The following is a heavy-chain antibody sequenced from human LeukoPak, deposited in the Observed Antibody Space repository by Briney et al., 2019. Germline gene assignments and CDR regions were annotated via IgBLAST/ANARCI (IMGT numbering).Heavy chain of an antibody. CDR2: IKQDGSEI. CDR3: ARIGYRSSSFDY. CDR1: GFTFSSYW. D-gene: IGHD6-13*01. Sequence: PGGSLRLSCAASGFTFSSYWMSWVRQAPGKGLEWVANIKQDGSEIDYVDSMKGRFTISRDNAKNSVYLQVSSLRAEDTAVYYCARIGYRSSSFDYWGQGTLVTVSS. J-gene: IGHJ4*02. V-gene: IGHV3-7*01.